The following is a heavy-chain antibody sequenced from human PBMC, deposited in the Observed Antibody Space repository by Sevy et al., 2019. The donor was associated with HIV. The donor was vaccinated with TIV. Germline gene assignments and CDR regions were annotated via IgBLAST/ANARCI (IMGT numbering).Heavy chain of an antibody. CDR2: ISYDGSNK. V-gene: IGHV3-30-3*01. D-gene: IGHD3-9*01. CDR3: ARIHYDILTGYSDSFDI. Sequence: GGSLRLSCEASGFTLSSYAMHWVRQAPGKGLEWVAVISYDGSNKYYADSVKGRFTISRDNSKNTLYLQMNSLRAEDTAVYYCARIHYDILTGYSDSFDIWGQGTMVTVSS. J-gene: IGHJ3*02. CDR1: GFTLSSYA.